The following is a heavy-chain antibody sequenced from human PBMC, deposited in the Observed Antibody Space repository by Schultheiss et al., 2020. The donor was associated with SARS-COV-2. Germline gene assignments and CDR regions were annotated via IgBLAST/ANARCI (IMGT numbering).Heavy chain of an antibody. D-gene: IGHD2-2*01. CDR3: ARGGVMLLLSGGGDY. CDR2: ISYDGSNK. Sequence: GGSLRLSCAASGFTFSSYGMHWVRQAPGKGLEWVAVISYDGSNKYHADSVKGRFTISRDNSKNTLYLQMNSLRAEDTAVYYCARGGVMLLLSGGGDYWGQGTLVTVSS. V-gene: IGHV3-30*03. CDR1: GFTFSSYG. J-gene: IGHJ4*02.